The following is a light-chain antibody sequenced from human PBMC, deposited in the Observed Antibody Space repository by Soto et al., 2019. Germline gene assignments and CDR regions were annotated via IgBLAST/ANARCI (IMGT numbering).Light chain of an antibody. Sequence: EIVMTQSPATLSVSPGERAILSCRASQSISINLAWYQQKPGQAPRLLIYAASNRATGVPARFSGSWSGTEFTLTISSLQSEDFAVYYCQQYNNWITFSQGTRLEIK. CDR3: QQYNNWIT. CDR2: AAS. V-gene: IGKV3-15*01. CDR1: QSISIN. J-gene: IGKJ5*01.